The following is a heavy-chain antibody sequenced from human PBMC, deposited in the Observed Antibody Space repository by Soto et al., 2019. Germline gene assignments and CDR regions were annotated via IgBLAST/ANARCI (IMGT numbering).Heavy chain of an antibody. D-gene: IGHD1-7*01. CDR1: GFTFSSYG. CDR2: ISYDGSNK. V-gene: IGHV3-30*18. Sequence: GGSLRLSCAASGFTFSSYGMHWVRQAPGKGLEWVAVISYDGSNKYYADSVKGRFTISRDNSKNTLYLQMNSLRAEDTAVYYCTKDYQTETYYYGMDVWGQGTTVTVSS. CDR3: TKDYQTETYYYGMDV. J-gene: IGHJ6*02.